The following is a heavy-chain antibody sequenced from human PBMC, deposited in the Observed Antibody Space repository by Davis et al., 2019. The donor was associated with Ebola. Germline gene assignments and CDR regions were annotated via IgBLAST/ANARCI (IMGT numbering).Heavy chain of an antibody. CDR2: MSYDEGNK. CDR1: GFTFSIFG. Sequence: PGGSLRLSCAASGFTFSIFGMHWVRQAPGKGLEWVAFMSYDEGNKYYADSVKGRITISRDNSKNTLHLQMNSLRVEDTAMYYCVKDTSNIWFDVWGQGTLVTVSA. J-gene: IGHJ3*01. CDR3: VKDTSNIWFDV. V-gene: IGHV3-33*05. D-gene: IGHD2/OR15-2a*01.